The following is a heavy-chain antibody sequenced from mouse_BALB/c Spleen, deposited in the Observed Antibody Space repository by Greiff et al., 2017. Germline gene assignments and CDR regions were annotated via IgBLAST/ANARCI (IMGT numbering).Heavy chain of an antibody. CDR3: ARHTATPSWFAY. V-gene: IGHV4-1*02. CDR2: INPDSSTI. J-gene: IGHJ3*01. CDR1: GFAFSRYW. Sequence: EVKLVESGGGLVQPGGSLKLSCAASGFAFSRYWMSWVRQAPGKGLEWIGEINPDSSTINYTPSLKDKFIISRDNAKNTLYLQMSKVRSEDTALYYCARHTATPSWFAYWGQGTLVTVSA. D-gene: IGHD1-2*01.